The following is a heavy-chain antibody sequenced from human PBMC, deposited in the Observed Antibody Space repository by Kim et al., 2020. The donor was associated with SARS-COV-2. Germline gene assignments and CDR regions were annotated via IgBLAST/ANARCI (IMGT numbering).Heavy chain of an antibody. J-gene: IGHJ4*02. Sequence: GGSLRLSCAASGFTFSSYWMSWVRQAPGKGLEWVANIKQDGSEKYYVDSVKGRCTISRDNANNSLYLQMNSLRAEDTAVYYCARDLRYDSSGYYSPPFDYRGQRTLVTISS. CDR3: ARDLRYDSSGYYSPPFDY. D-gene: IGHD3-22*01. CDR1: GFTFSSYW. V-gene: IGHV3-7*01. CDR2: IKQDGSEK.